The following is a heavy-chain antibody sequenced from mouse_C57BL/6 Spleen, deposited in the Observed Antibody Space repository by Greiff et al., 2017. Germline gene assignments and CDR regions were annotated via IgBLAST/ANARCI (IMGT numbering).Heavy chain of an antibody. D-gene: IGHD1-1*01. Sequence: VQLKESGPGLVKPSQSLSLTCSVTGYSITSGYYWNWIRQFPGNKLEWMGYISYDGSNNYNPSLKNRISITRDTSKNQFFLKLNSVTTEDTATYYCARGITTVGNFDYWGQGTTLTVSS. V-gene: IGHV3-6*01. CDR3: ARGITTVGNFDY. CDR1: GYSITSGYY. CDR2: ISYDGSN. J-gene: IGHJ2*01.